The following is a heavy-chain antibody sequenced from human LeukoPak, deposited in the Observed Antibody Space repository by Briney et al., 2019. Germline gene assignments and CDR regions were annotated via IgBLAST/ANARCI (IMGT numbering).Heavy chain of an antibody. CDR3: ARDAFSRISVFGVVSDAFDI. Sequence: PGGSLRLSCAASGLTFSSYWMSCVRQAPGKGPEWVANIKQDGGEKYYVGSVKGRFTISRDNAKNSLYLQMNSLRAEDTAVYYCARDAFSRISVFGVVSDAFDIWGQGTMVTVSS. D-gene: IGHD3-3*01. CDR1: GLTFSSYW. CDR2: IKQDGGEK. V-gene: IGHV3-7*01. J-gene: IGHJ3*02.